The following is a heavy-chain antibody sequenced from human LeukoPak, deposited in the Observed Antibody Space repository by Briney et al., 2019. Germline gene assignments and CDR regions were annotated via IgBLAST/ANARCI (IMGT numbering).Heavy chain of an antibody. J-gene: IGHJ4*02. CDR1: GFTFTKNW. D-gene: IGHD5-18*01. CDR2: IKQDGTEK. CDR3: ARDLRAGSYAFD. Sequence: GGSLRLSCAASGFTFTKNWMTWVRQAPGKGLEWVANIKQDGTEKYYVDSVKGRFTISGDNAKNSVYLQMNSLRAEDTAIYYCARDLRAGSYAFDWGQGTLVTVSS. V-gene: IGHV3-7*01.